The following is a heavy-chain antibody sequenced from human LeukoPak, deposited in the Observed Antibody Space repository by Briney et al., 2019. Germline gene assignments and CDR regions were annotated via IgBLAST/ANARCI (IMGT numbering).Heavy chain of an antibody. D-gene: IGHD5-18*01. CDR1: GFTFSSYA. J-gene: IGHJ4*02. V-gene: IGHV3-23*01. Sequence: GGSLRLSCAASGFTFSSYAMSWVRQAPGKGLEWVSAISGSGGSTCYADSVKGRFTISRDNSKNTLYLQMNSLRAEDTAVYYCAKASGAGYSYGLDYWGQGTLVTVSS. CDR2: ISGSGGST. CDR3: AKASGAGYSYGLDY.